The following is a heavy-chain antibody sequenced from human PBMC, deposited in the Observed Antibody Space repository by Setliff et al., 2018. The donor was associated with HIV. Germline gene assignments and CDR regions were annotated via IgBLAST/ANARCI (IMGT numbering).Heavy chain of an antibody. CDR2: ISHGGST. V-gene: IGHV4-34*01. CDR3: ATAPGISYFDY. CDR1: GGSFSAYY. D-gene: IGHD6-13*01. J-gene: IGHJ4*02. Sequence: SETLSLTCAVYGGSFSAYYWTWIRQPPGKGLEWIGEISHGGSTSYNPSLKSRVTISLDTSKNQLSLDLSSVTAADTAVYYCATAPGISYFDYWGQGALVTVSS.